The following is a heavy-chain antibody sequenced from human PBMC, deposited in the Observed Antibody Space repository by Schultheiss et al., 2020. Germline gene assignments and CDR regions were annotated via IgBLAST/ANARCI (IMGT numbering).Heavy chain of an antibody. CDR3: AVYYYDSSGYPYYYYGMDV. D-gene: IGHD3-22*01. Sequence: SVKVSCKASGFTFTSSAVQWVRQARGQRLEWIGWIVVGSGNTNYAQKFQERVTITRDMSTSTAYMELSSLRSEDTAVYYCAVYYYDSSGYPYYYYGMDVWGQGTTVTVS. J-gene: IGHJ6*02. CDR1: GFTFTSSA. CDR2: IVVGSGNT. V-gene: IGHV1-58*01.